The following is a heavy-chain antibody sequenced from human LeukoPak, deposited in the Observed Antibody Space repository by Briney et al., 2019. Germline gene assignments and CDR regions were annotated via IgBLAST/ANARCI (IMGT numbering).Heavy chain of an antibody. J-gene: IGHJ4*02. V-gene: IGHV1-18*01. CDR2: ISAYNGNI. CDR3: ARGNYYGSGSYYYLDY. D-gene: IGHD3-10*01. CDR1: GYTFTSYG. Sequence: ASVTVSCKASGYTFTSYGISWVRQAPGQGLEWMGWISAYNGNINYAQKLQGRVTMTTDTSTSTASMELRSLRSDDTAVYYCARGNYYGSGSYYYLDYWGQGTLVTVSS.